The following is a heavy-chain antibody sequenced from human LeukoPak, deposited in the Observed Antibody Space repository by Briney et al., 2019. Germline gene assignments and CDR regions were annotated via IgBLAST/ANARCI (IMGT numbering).Heavy chain of an antibody. CDR3: ARSPGIAVAPTSPIYGMDV. CDR2: ISYDGSNK. V-gene: IGHV3-30-3*01. D-gene: IGHD6-19*01. Sequence: GGSLRLSCAASGFTFSSYAMHWVRQAPGKGLEWVAVISYDGSNKYYADSVKGRFTISRDNSKNTLYLQMNSLRAEDTAVYYCARSPGIAVAPTSPIYGMDVWGQGTTVTVSS. J-gene: IGHJ6*02. CDR1: GFTFSSYA.